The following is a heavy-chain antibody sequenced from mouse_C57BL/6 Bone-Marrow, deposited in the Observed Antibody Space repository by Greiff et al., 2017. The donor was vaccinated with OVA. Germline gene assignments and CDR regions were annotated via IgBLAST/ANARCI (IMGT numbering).Heavy chain of an antibody. CDR3: AFITTRYAMDY. CDR1: GYTFTSYW. D-gene: IGHD1-1*01. V-gene: IGHV1-61*01. CDR2: IYPSDSET. J-gene: IGHJ4*01. Sequence: QVQLQQPGAELVRPGSSVKLSCKASGYTFTSYWMDWVKQRPGQGLEWIGNIYPSDSETHYNQKFKDKATLTVDKSSSTAYMPLSSLTSEDSAVYCCAFITTRYAMDYWGQGTSVTVSS.